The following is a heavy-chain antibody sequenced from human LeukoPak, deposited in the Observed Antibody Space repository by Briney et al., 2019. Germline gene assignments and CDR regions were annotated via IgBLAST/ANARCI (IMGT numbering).Heavy chain of an antibody. V-gene: IGHV1-2*02. J-gene: IGHJ5*02. CDR2: ANPDSGDT. Sequence: GASVKVSCKSAGYKYTAYNIHWIRQAPGQGPEWMGWANPDSGDTNCTQNYEGRLTLNRDTSVGTVYMELSSLTSGDTSVYYCARVWDASGWSIWFDPWGQGTLVTVSS. D-gene: IGHD6-19*01. CDR3: ARVWDASGWSIWFDP. CDR1: GYKYTAYN.